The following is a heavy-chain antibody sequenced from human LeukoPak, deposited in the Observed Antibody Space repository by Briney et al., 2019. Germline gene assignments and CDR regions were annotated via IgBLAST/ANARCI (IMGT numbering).Heavy chain of an antibody. CDR2: IYYSGST. V-gene: IGHV4-59*01. J-gene: IGHJ4*02. CDR3: ARKRYTAMGYFDY. Sequence: SETLFLTCTVSGGSISSYYWSWIRQPPGKGLEWIGYIYYSGSTNYNPSLKSRVTISVDTSKNQFSLKLSSVTAADTAVYYCARKRYTAMGYFDYWGQGTLVTVSS. CDR1: GGSISSYY. D-gene: IGHD5-18*01.